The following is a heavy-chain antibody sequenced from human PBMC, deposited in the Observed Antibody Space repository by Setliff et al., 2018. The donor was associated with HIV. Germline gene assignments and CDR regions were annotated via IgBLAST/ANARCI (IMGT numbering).Heavy chain of an antibody. CDR1: GDSIISGGYY. CDR2: IYYSGNT. J-gene: IGHJ4*02. Sequence: TSETLSLTCSVSGDSIISGGYYWSWIRQHPGKGLEWLGYIYYSGNTYYNPSLKGRVTISVDTSNNQLSLELSSVTAADTAVYYCARGSPEAYQDSGWYNWGQGTLVTVSS. V-gene: IGHV4-31*03. CDR3: ARGSPEAYQDSGWYN. D-gene: IGHD6-19*01.